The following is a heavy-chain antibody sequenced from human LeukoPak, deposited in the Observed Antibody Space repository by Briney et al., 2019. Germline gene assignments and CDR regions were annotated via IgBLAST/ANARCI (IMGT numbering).Heavy chain of an antibody. V-gene: IGHV1-69*13. CDR3: ASSPNPQKNPSMVRGVIAYYFDY. CDR1: GGTFSSYA. Sequence: GASVKVSCKASGGTFSSYAISWVRQAPGQGLEWMGGIIPIFGTANYAQKFQGRVTITADESTSTAYMELSSLRSEDTAVYYCASSPNPQKNPSMVRGVIAYYFDYWGQGTLVTVSS. J-gene: IGHJ4*02. D-gene: IGHD3-10*01. CDR2: IIPIFGTA.